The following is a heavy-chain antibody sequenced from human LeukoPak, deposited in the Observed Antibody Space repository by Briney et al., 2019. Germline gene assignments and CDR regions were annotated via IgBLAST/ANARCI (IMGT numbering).Heavy chain of an antibody. CDR3: ARTRRYSRTTGSFPFEAFDL. CDR2: IYVTGNT. CDR1: RGSISSTEYF. J-gene: IGHJ3*01. Sequence: SETLSLTCTVSRGSISSTEYFCTWIRQPAGNGLEWIGHIYVTGNTNYNASLHSRVTISLDPSKNRLSLELHSVPAADSAVYYCARTRRYSRTTGSFPFEAFDLWGHGTMVVVSS. V-gene: IGHV4-61*09. D-gene: IGHD1/OR15-1a*01.